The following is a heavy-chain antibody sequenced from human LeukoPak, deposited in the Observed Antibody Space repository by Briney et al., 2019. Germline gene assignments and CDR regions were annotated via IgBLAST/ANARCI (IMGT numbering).Heavy chain of an antibody. Sequence: PGGSLRLSCAASGFSFTAYGMSWVRQAPGQGLQWVSAINGAGDNTYYADSVKGRFTISRDNSKNTLYLQMHSLRAEDTAIYICARHLGHCSEGTYYFDYWGLGALVTVSP. V-gene: IGHV3-23*01. CDR3: ARHLGHCSEGTYYFDY. CDR2: INGAGDNT. CDR1: GFSFTAYG. J-gene: IGHJ4*02. D-gene: IGHD6-19*01.